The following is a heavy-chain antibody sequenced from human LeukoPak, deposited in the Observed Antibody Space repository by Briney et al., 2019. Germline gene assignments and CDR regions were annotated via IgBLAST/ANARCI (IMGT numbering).Heavy chain of an antibody. D-gene: IGHD7-27*01. CDR1: GGSFSSYY. J-gene: IGHJ4*02. CDR3: ARIPPGWGYPY. V-gene: IGHV4-39*01. CDR2: IYYSGST. Sequence: SETLSLTCAVYGGSFSSYYWGWIRQPPGKGLEWIGSIYYSGSTYYNPSLKSRVTISVDTSKKQFSLKLSSVTAADTAVYYCARIPPGWGYPYWGQGTLVTVSS.